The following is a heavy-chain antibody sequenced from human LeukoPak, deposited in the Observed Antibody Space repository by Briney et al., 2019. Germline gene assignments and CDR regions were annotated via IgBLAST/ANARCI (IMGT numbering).Heavy chain of an antibody. CDR2: IHYRGNT. CDR1: GGSISSSNNY. J-gene: IGHJ4*02. D-gene: IGHD1-26*01. CDR3: VRLYSDTLRVFDY. V-gene: IGHV4-39*01. Sequence: SETLSLTCTVSGGSISSSNNYWGWIRQPPGKGLEWIGSIHYRGNTYHNPSLKSRVTISVGTSKPRFSLELSSVTAADTAIYYCVRLYSDTLRVFDYWGQGTLVTVSS.